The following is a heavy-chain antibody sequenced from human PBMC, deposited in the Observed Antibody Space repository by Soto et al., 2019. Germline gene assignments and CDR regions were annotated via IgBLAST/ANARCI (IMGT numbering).Heavy chain of an antibody. CDR2: VNSDGSGT. CDR1: GFSFRSYW. V-gene: IGHV3-74*01. Sequence: EGSRTLSCVDSGFSFRSYWMHWVRPAPGKGLVWVSRVNSDGSGTSYADSVEGRLTISRDNAKNTLYLQMNSLRAEDTAVYYCTRANGPAAIGHFHYGMAVWGQGTTVTFS. J-gene: IGHJ6*02. CDR3: TRANGPAAIGHFHYGMAV. D-gene: IGHD2-2*02.